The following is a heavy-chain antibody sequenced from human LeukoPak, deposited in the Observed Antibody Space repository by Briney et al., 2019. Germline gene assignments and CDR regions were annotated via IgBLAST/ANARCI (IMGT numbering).Heavy chain of an antibody. CDR3: ASEVLSGYSDY. D-gene: IGHD2-15*01. Sequence: GSLRLSCAASGFTFSSYEMNWVRQAPGKGLEWVSYISSSGSTIYYADSVKGRFTISRDYAKNSLYLQMNSLRAEDTAVYYCASEVLSGYSDYWGQGTLVTVSS. V-gene: IGHV3-48*03. CDR2: ISSSGSTI. J-gene: IGHJ4*02. CDR1: GFTFSSYE.